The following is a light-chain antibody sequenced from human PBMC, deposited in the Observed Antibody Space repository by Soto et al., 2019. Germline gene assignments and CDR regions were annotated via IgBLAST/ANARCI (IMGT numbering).Light chain of an antibody. CDR3: QRASTFPPT. CDR1: QGIGSW. J-gene: IGKJ1*01. V-gene: IGKV1D-12*01. CDR2: AAS. Sequence: DIQMTQSPFSVSASVGDRVTITCRASQGIGSWLAWYQQKPGKAPKLMIFAASRLQTGIPARFFGSGSGTDFTLTITSLQHDDFATYHCQRASTFPPTFGQGNKVEMK.